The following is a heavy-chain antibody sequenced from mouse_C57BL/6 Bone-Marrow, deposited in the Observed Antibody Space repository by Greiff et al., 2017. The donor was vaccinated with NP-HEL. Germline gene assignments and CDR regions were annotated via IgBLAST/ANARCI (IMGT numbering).Heavy chain of an antibody. Sequence: EVQLQESGPGLAKPSQTLSLTCSVTGYSITSDYWNWIRKFPGNKLEYMGYISSSGSTSYNPSLNSRISITRDTSKNQYYLQLNSVTTEDTATYYCARSPLWLRRNYYAMDYGGQGTSVTVSA. D-gene: IGHD2-2*01. CDR2: ISSSGST. J-gene: IGHJ4*01. CDR1: GYSITSDY. CDR3: ARSPLWLRRNYYAMDY. V-gene: IGHV3-8*01.